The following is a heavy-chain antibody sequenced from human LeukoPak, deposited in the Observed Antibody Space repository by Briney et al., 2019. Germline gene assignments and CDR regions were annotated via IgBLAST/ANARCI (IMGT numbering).Heavy chain of an antibody. V-gene: IGHV3-23*01. J-gene: IGHJ4*02. CDR1: GFTFSSYG. Sequence: GGSLRLSCAASGFTFSSYGMSWVRQAPGKGLEWVSGISGSAGSTYYADSVKGRFTISRDNSKNTLYLQMSSLRAEETAVYHCAKGGGGYDLDNWGKEPRLTVS. CDR3: AKGGGGYDLDN. D-gene: IGHD5-12*01. CDR2: ISGSAGST.